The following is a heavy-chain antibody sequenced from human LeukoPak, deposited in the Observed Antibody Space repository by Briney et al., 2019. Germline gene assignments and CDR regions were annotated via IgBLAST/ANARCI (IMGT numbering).Heavy chain of an antibody. CDR2: IWSDGSNR. CDR1: GFIYSHYG. J-gene: IGHJ4*01. CDR3: ARDAQRGFDYSNSLEY. V-gene: IGHV3-33*01. Sequence: GRSLRLSCAASGFIYSHYGMNWVRQAPGKGLEWVAVIWSDGSNRFYAGSVKGRFTISRDNSQNTLFLQMNSLRAEDTAMYYCARDAQRGFDYSNSLEYWGHGTLVTVSS. D-gene: IGHD4-11*01.